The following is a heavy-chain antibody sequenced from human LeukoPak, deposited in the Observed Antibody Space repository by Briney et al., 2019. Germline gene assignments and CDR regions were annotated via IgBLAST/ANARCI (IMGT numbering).Heavy chain of an antibody. Sequence: GGSLRLSCAASGFTFSNYGIHCVRQAPGKGLEWVAVIWYDGSNKYYADSVKGRLTISRDNSKNTLYLQMNSLRAEDTAVYYCARDAGAAAFDYWGQGTLVTVSS. J-gene: IGHJ4*02. CDR2: IWYDGSNK. CDR1: GFTFSNYG. V-gene: IGHV3-33*08. CDR3: ARDAGAAAFDY. D-gene: IGHD6-13*01.